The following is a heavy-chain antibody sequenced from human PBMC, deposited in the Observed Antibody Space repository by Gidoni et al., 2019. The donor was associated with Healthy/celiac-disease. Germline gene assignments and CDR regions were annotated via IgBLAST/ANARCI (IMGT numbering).Heavy chain of an antibody. Sequence: EVQLLESGGVLVQPGGSLRLSCEASGFTLSTYAMSGVRQAPGKGLEWVSAISGSGGSTYYADSVKGRFTISRDNSKNTLYLQMNSLRAEDTAVYYCAKVGYSSSWALDAFDIWGQGTMVTVSS. V-gene: IGHV3-23*01. CDR1: GFTLSTYA. D-gene: IGHD6-13*01. CDR2: ISGSGGST. J-gene: IGHJ3*02. CDR3: AKVGYSSSWALDAFDI.